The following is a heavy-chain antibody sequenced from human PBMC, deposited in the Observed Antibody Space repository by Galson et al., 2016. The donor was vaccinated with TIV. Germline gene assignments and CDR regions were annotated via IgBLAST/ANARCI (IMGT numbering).Heavy chain of an antibody. CDR1: GGTFSSYA. J-gene: IGHJ6*02. CDR3: ARAGDQLPINYYHYAMDV. D-gene: IGHD2-2*01. Sequence: SVKVSCKGSGGTFSSYAVGWVRQVPGQGLEWLGGIIPMFDTANYAQKFQGRVTITADKFTSTAYMELRCLRSEDTGIYYCARAGDQLPINYYHYAMDVWGQGTTVTVSS. CDR2: IIPMFDTA. V-gene: IGHV1-69*06.